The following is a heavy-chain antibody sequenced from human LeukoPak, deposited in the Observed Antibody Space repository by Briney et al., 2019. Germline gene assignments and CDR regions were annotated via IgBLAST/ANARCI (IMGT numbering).Heavy chain of an antibody. V-gene: IGHV7-4-1*02. Sequence: ASVKVSCKASGYIFSTYAMNWVRQAPGQGLEWMGWINTNTGNPTYAQGFTGRFVLSLDTSVSTAYLQITSLKTEDSAVYYCARGAGGFDPWGQGTLVTVSS. D-gene: IGHD3-10*01. CDR3: ARGAGGFDP. CDR1: GYIFSTYA. J-gene: IGHJ5*02. CDR2: INTNTGNP.